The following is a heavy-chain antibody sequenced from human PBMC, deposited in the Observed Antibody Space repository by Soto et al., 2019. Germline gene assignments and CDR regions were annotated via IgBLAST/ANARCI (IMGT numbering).Heavy chain of an antibody. CDR2: ISYDGSNK. D-gene: IGHD6-13*01. J-gene: IGHJ4*02. CDR3: AKDLSFSSWYDLPDY. Sequence: QVQLVESGGGVVQPGRSLRLSCAASGFTFSSYGMHWVRQAPGKGLEWVAVISYDGSNKYYADSVKGRFTISRDNSKNTLYLQMNSLRAEDTAVYYCAKDLSFSSWYDLPDYWGQGTLVTVSS. V-gene: IGHV3-30*18. CDR1: GFTFSSYG.